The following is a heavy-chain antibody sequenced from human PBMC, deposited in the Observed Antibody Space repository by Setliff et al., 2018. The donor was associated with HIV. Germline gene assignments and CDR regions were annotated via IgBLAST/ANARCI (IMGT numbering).Heavy chain of an antibody. J-gene: IGHJ6*03. D-gene: IGHD3-10*01. CDR1: GFSLSPSGVG. CDR3: AHERGIQPSSYLYYYYLDV. Sequence: SGPPLAHPTQPLTLTCTFSGFSLSPSGVGVGWLRQPPGKALEWLALIYWNDDKRYSPSLKNRLTITKDTSKNQVVLTMTNMDPVDTATYYCAHERGIQPSSYLYYYYLDVWGEGTTVTVSS. V-gene: IGHV2-5*01. CDR2: IYWNDDK.